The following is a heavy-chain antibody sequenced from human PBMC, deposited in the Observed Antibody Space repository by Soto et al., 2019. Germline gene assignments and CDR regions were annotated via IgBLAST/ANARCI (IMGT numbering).Heavy chain of an antibody. CDR1: GGFISNYY. V-gene: IGHV4-59*01. Sequence: SETLSLTCAVSGGFISNYYWTWIRQSPGKGLEWIGYIHYSGSTSYNPSLKSRVTMSVDTFKNQFSLKLSSVTAADTAVYYCARDDYGYYFDYWVQGTLVTVSS. J-gene: IGHJ4*02. D-gene: IGHD4-17*01. CDR3: ARDDYGYYFDY. CDR2: IHYSGST.